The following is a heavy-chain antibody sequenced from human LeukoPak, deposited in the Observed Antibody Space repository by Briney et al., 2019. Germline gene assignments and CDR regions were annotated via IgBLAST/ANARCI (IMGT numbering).Heavy chain of an antibody. D-gene: IGHD3-22*01. CDR2: ISTGSNYI. CDR3: ARGTYYYDSSGYSD. Sequence: GGSLRLPCTASGFTFGSYDMNWVRQAPGKGLEWVSTISTGSNYIYYADSVKGRFTISRDNSKNTLYLQMNSLRAEDTAVYYCARGTYYYDSSGYSDWGQGTLVTVSS. V-gene: IGHV3-21*04. CDR1: GFTFGSYD. J-gene: IGHJ4*02.